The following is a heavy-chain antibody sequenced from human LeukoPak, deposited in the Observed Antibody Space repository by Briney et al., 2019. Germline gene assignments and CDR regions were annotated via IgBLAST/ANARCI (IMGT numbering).Heavy chain of an antibody. CDR2: ISGSGGST. V-gene: IGHV3-23*01. Sequence: PGGSLRLSCAASGFTFSSYAMSWVRQAPGKGLEWVSAISGSGGSTYYADSVKGRFTISRDNSKNTLYLQMNSLRAEDTAVYYCATLDGSGLTYEAFDIWGQGTMVTVSS. J-gene: IGHJ3*02. D-gene: IGHD3-10*01. CDR1: GFTFSSYA. CDR3: ATLDGSGLTYEAFDI.